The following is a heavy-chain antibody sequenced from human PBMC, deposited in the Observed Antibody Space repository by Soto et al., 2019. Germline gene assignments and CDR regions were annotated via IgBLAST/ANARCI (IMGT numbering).Heavy chain of an antibody. D-gene: IGHD3-3*01. CDR2: IYYSGST. V-gene: IGHV4-59*08. CDR1: GGSISSYY. CDR3: ARHYDFWSGYYYSPAPFDY. J-gene: IGHJ4*02. Sequence: SETLSLTCTVSGGSISSYYWSWIRQPPGKGLEWIGYIYYSGSTNYNPSLKSRGTISVDTSKNQFSLKLSSVTAADTAVYYCARHYDFWSGYYYSPAPFDYWGQGTLVTVSS.